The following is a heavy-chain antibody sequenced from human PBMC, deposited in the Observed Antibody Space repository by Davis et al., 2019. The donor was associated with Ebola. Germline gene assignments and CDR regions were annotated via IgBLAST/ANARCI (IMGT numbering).Heavy chain of an antibody. Sequence: GGSLRLSCAASGFTFSSYAMSWVRQAPGKGLEWVSAISGSGGSTYYADSVKGRFTISRDNSKNTLYLQMNSLKTEDTARYFCLRQVPGTGTTDRWGQGTLVTVSS. D-gene: IGHD1-1*01. CDR3: LRQVPGTGTTDR. V-gene: IGHV3-23*01. CDR2: ISGSGGST. J-gene: IGHJ5*02. CDR1: GFTFSSYA.